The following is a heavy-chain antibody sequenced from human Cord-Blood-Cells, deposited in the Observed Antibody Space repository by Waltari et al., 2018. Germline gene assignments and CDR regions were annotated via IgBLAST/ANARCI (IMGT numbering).Heavy chain of an antibody. CDR2: VYHGGST. D-gene: IGHD2-2*01. J-gene: IGHJ3*02. CDR1: GYSISSGYS. Sequence: QVQLQESGPGLVEPSETLSLTCTVYGYSISSGYSWGWIRQTPGKGLEGIGSVYHGGSTYTTTSLKSRVTITVDTSKNHFSLELSCVTDADTAVYYCARGRVYDIVVVLAAKGAFDIWGQGTMVTVSS. CDR3: ARGRVYDIVVVLAAKGAFDI. V-gene: IGHV4-38-2*02.